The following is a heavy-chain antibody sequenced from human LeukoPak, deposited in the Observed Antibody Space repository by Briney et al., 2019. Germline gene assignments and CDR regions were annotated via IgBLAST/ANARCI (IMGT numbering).Heavy chain of an antibody. CDR1: GGSMSSYY. CDR3: ATTSGKSPVDH. Sequence: PSETLSLTCTVSGGSMSSYYCTWIRQPPGQGLEWIGFIYYSGTTFYNPSLKSRVTMSLDSSTNQFSLQLSSVTTADTAVYYCATTSGKSPVDHWGQGTLVTVSS. J-gene: IGHJ4*02. CDR2: IYYSGTT. V-gene: IGHV4-59*01. D-gene: IGHD6-6*01.